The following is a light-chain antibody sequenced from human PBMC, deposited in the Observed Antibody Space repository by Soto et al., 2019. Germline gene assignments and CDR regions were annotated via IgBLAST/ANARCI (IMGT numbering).Light chain of an antibody. J-gene: IGKJ4*01. Sequence: DIQMTQSPSSLSASVGDRVTITCRASQSITTYLNWYQQKPGKAPKLLIYAASSLQSGVPSRFSGSGSGTDFTLTISSLQPEEFATYYCQQSYTTPGSFGGGTKVEIK. V-gene: IGKV1-39*01. CDR2: AAS. CDR1: QSITTY. CDR3: QQSYTTPGS.